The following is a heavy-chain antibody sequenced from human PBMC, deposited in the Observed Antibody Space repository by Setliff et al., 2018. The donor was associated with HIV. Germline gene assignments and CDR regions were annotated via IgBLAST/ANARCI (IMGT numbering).Heavy chain of an antibody. D-gene: IGHD2-2*01. CDR1: GFTFSTYA. J-gene: IGHJ4*02. CDR3: AKDRGEVPTAFFDY. V-gene: IGHV3-23*01. CDR2: ISGGGYTT. Sequence: AGGSLRLSCAASGFTFSTYAMSWVRQAPGKGLEWVSGISGGGYTTYYADSVKGRFTISRDNSENTIYLQMNSLRAEDTAVYYCAKDRGEVPTAFFDYWGQGTLVTVSS.